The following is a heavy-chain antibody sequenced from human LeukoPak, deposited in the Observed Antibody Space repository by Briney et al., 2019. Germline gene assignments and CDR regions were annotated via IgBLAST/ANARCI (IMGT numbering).Heavy chain of an antibody. CDR3: ARGGKWLQIDY. CDR1: VVSIRSDN. D-gene: IGHD5-24*01. CDR2: IYYSGTT. J-gene: IGHJ4*02. V-gene: IGHV4-59*01. Sequence: PSETLSLTCTVSVVSIRSDNWSWIRQPPGRGLEWVGYIYYSGTTNHNPSLKSRVTISVDTSKNQFSLKLTSVTAADTAVYFCARGGKWLQIDYWGEGTLVTVSS.